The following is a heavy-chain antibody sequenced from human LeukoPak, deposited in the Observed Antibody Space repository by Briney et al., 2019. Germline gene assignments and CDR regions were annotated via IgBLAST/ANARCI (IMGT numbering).Heavy chain of an antibody. Sequence: GASVKVSCKASGGTFSTSGISWVRQAAGQGLEWMGGIIPVFGTATYAQKFQGRVTITADESTSTVYMELSSLRSEDTAVYYCARDPWEFDDWGQGTLVIVSS. D-gene: IGHD1-26*01. CDR3: ARDPWEFDD. CDR2: IIPVFGTA. J-gene: IGHJ4*02. V-gene: IGHV1-69*13. CDR1: GGTFSTSG.